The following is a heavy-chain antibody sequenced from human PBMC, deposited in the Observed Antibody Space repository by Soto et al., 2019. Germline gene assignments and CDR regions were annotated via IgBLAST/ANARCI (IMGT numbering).Heavy chain of an antibody. CDR2: ISSSSSYI. D-gene: IGHD1-1*01. CDR3: ARDLSWYNWSDAQAPAYYFDY. J-gene: IGHJ4*02. Sequence: WGSLRLSCAASGFTFSSYSMNWVRQAPGKGLEWVSSISSSSSYIYYADSVKGRFTISRDNAKNSLYLQMNSLRAEDTAVYYCARDLSWYNWSDAQAPAYYFDYWGQGTLVTV. V-gene: IGHV3-21*01. CDR1: GFTFSSYS.